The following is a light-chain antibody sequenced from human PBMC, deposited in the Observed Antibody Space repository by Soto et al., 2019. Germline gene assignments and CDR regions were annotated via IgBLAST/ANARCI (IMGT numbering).Light chain of an antibody. CDR1: QSVNIF. CDR2: DAS. CDR3: QQRTTWPPT. J-gene: IGKJ4*01. Sequence: EIVLTQSPATLSLSPGERATLSCRASQSVNIFLAWYQQKPGQAPRLLIYDASKKATGIPARFTGSGSGTDFTLTISSLEPEDFAVYYCQQRTTWPPTFGGGTKVEI. V-gene: IGKV3-11*01.